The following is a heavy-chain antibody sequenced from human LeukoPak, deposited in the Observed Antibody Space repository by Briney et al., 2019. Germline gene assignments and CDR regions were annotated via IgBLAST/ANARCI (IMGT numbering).Heavy chain of an antibody. CDR1: GYTFTSYG. D-gene: IGHD5-18*01. CDR2: ISAYNGNT. Sequence: ASVKVSCKASGYTFTSYGISWVRRAPGQGLEWMGWISAYNGNTNYAQKLQGRVTMTTDISTSTAYMELRSLRSDDTAVYYCARDLRTAWIQLWSLAYGMDVWGQGTTVTVSS. V-gene: IGHV1-18*01. CDR3: ARDLRTAWIQLWSLAYGMDV. J-gene: IGHJ6*02.